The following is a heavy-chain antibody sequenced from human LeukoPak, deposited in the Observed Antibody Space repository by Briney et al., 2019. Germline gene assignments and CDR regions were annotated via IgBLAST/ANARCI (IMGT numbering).Heavy chain of an antibody. CDR3: ASYRYGSSFAFDI. CDR2: IYSGGST. D-gene: IGHD6-6*01. V-gene: IGHV3-66*01. Sequence: GGSLRLSCGASGFTGSTNYMSWVRQAPGKGLEWVSIIYSGGSTYYADSVKGRFTISRDNSKNTLYLQMNSLRAEDTAVYYCASYRYGSSFAFDIWGQGTMVTVSS. J-gene: IGHJ3*02. CDR1: GFTGSTNY.